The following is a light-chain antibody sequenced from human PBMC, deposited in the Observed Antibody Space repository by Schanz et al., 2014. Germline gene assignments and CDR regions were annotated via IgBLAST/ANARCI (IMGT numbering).Light chain of an antibody. CDR2: GAS. Sequence: EIVLTQSPGTLSLSPGQRATLFCRASQSVSSNLAWYQQKPGQAPRLLIYGASTRATGIPARFSGSGSGTDFTLTISSLQSEDFATYYCQQYNSYPWTFGQGTRVEIK. CDR1: QSVSSN. V-gene: IGKV3-15*01. J-gene: IGKJ1*01. CDR3: QQYNSYPWT.